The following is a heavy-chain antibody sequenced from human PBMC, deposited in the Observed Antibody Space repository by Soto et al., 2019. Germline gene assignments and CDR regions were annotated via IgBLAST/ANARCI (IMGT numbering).Heavy chain of an antibody. V-gene: IGHV3-30-3*01. Sequence: QVHLMESGGSVIQPGGSLRLSCADSGFTFRSYAIHWVRQAPGKGLEWVAIISYDGSTKFYTDSVKGRFTISRDNSNNTLYLQMNRLRSEDTAIYYCARDGRTGTTLPHGGLDQSGQGTLVTVSS. CDR1: GFTFRSYA. D-gene: IGHD3-10*01. CDR3: ARDGRTGTTLPHGGLDQ. J-gene: IGHJ4*02. CDR2: ISYDGSTK.